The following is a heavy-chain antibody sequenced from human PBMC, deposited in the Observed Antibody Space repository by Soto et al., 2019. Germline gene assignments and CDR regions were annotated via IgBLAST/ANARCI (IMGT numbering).Heavy chain of an antibody. V-gene: IGHV4-59*01. J-gene: IGHJ6*02. CDR1: GGSISSYY. CDR3: ARDRRITIFGSSYYYYGMDV. CDR2: IYYSGST. D-gene: IGHD3-3*01. Sequence: KTSETLSLTCTVSGGSISSYYWSWIRQPPGKGLEWIGYIYYSGSTNYNPSLKSRVTISVDTSKNQFSLKLSSVTAADTAVYYCARDRRITIFGSSYYYYGMDVWGQGTTVTVSS.